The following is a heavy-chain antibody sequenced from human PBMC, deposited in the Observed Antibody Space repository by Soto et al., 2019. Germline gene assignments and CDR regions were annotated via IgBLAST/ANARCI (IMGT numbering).Heavy chain of an antibody. J-gene: IGHJ3*02. CDR1: GFTFSDNY. CDR3: AAYSTSGFWGI. CDR2: ISSSGSTT. D-gene: IGHD2-21*01. Sequence: PCWSPRLPRAASGFTFSDNYLRRIRQAPGKGLGRQSYISSSGSTTYYADSVKGRFTNSRDNAKNSLYLQMNSLRAEDTAVYYCAAYSTSGFWGICGQGTMVTVAS. V-gene: IGHV3-11*01.